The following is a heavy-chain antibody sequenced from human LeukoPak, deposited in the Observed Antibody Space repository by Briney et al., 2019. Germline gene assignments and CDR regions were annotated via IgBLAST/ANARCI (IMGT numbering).Heavy chain of an antibody. CDR1: GYSISSGYY. CDR3: ARVSWPHSSGWYKPEYYFDY. Sequence: SETLSLTCTVSGYSISSGYYWGWIRQPPGKGLEWIGSIYHSGSTYYNPSLKSRVTISVDTSKNQFSLKLSSVTAADTAVYYCARVSWPHSSGWYKPEYYFDYWGQGTLVTVSS. D-gene: IGHD6-19*01. CDR2: IYHSGST. J-gene: IGHJ4*02. V-gene: IGHV4-38-2*02.